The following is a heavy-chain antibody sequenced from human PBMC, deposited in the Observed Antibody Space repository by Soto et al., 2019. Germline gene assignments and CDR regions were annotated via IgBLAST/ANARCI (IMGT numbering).Heavy chain of an antibody. V-gene: IGHV4-34*01. Sequence: SETLSLTCAVYGGSFSGYYWSWIRQPPGKGLECIGEINHSGSTNYNPSLKSRVTISVDTSKNQFSLKLSSVTAADTAVYYCARYRGSGSYYFDYWGQGTLVTVYS. CDR1: GGSFSGYY. CDR2: INHSGST. J-gene: IGHJ4*02. CDR3: ARYRGSGSYYFDY. D-gene: IGHD3-10*01.